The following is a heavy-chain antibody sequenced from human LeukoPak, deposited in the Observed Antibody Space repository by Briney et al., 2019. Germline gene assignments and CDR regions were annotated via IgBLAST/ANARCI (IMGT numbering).Heavy chain of an antibody. V-gene: IGHV5-51*01. CDR1: GSIFTSYW. Sequence: GAFLQICGAGAGSIFTSYWIGGGRPLPGKGLEGMRIIYPGDSNTNNSPSFQGQVTISADKSNTTSYLQWSSLKASDTAVYYCARASGSYYNWGQGTLVTVSS. CDR2: IYPGDSNT. CDR3: ARASGSYYN. J-gene: IGHJ4*02. D-gene: IGHD3-10*01.